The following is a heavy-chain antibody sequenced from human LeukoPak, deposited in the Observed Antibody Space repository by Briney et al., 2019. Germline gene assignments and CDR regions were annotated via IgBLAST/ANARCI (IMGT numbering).Heavy chain of an antibody. Sequence: ASVKVSCKASGYTFTSYYIHWVRQAPGQGLEWMGIINPSGGSTNYAQDFQGRVTMTRDTSASTVYMELSSLRSEDTAVYYCARRELAGSTAYFDYWGQGTLVTVSS. V-gene: IGHV1-46*01. CDR3: ARRELAGSTAYFDY. CDR1: GYTFTSYY. J-gene: IGHJ4*02. CDR2: INPSGGST. D-gene: IGHD1-26*01.